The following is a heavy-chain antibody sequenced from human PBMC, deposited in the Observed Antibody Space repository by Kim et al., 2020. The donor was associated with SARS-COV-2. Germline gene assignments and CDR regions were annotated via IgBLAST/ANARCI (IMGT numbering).Heavy chain of an antibody. D-gene: IGHD1-1*01. Sequence: ASVKVSCKASGYTFTGYYMHWVRQAPGQGLEWMGWINPNSGGTNYAQKFQGRVTMTRDTSISTAYMELSRLRSDDTAVYYCARDYLDWNEGFDYWGQGTLVTVSS. J-gene: IGHJ4*02. CDR3: ARDYLDWNEGFDY. CDR2: INPNSGGT. V-gene: IGHV1-2*02. CDR1: GYTFTGYY.